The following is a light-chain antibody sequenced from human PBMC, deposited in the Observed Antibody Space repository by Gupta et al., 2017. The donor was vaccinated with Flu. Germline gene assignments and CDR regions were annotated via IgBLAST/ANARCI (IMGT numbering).Light chain of an antibody. CDR1: KLGDKF. J-gene: IGLJ2*01. V-gene: IGLV3-1*01. CDR3: QAWDSSTVV. CDR2: QDT. Sequence: SYELTQPPSVSVSPGQTANITCSGDKLGDKFVCWYQQKPGQSPVLVIYQDTKRPSGIPERFSGSNSENTATLTISGTQAMDEADYYCQAWDSSTVVFGGGTKLTVL.